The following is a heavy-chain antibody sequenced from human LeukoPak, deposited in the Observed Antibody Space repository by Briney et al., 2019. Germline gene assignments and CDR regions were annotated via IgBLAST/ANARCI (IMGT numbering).Heavy chain of an antibody. V-gene: IGHV4-4*02. D-gene: IGHD1-26*01. J-gene: IGHJ4*02. CDR1: GGSISSSNW. CDR3: ARDGIGGSVDY. CDR2: IYHSGST. Sequence: SETLSLTCAVSGGSISSSNWWSWVRQHPGKGLEWIGEIYHSGSTNYNPSLKSRVTISVDTSKNQFSLKLSSVTAADTAVYYCARDGIGGSVDYWGQGTLVTVSS.